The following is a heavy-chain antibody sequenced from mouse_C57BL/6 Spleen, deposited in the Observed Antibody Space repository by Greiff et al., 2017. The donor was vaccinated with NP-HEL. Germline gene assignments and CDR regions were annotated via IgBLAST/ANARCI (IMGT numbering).Heavy chain of an antibody. CDR2: MNPGSGGT. CDR1: GYAFTNYL. V-gene: IGHV1-54*01. CDR3: ARRELYYFDY. D-gene: IGHD4-1*01. J-gene: IGHJ2*01. Sequence: VQLQQSGAELVRPGTSVKVSCKASGYAFTNYLIEWVKQRPGQGLEWIGVMNPGSGGTNYNEKFKGKATLTADKSSSTAYMQLSSLTSEDSAVYSCARRELYYFDYWGQGTTLTVSS.